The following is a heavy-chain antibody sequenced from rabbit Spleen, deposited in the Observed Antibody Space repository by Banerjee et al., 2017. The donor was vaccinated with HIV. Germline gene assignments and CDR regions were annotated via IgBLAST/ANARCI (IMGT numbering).Heavy chain of an antibody. Sequence: QEQLVESGGGLVKPTGSLKLSCTASGFSFSNKAVMCWVRQAPGKGLEWIACINTITGKAVYASWAKGRFTFSKTSSTTVTLQLTSLTAADTATYFCARSGHVRGDYTWDLWGQGTLVTVS. CDR3: ARSGHVRGDYTWDL. V-gene: IGHV1S45*01. CDR1: GFSFSNKAV. CDR2: INTITGKA. D-gene: IGHD1-1*01. J-gene: IGHJ6*01.